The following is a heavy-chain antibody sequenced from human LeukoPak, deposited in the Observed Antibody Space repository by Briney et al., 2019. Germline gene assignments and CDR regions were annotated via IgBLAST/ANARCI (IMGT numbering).Heavy chain of an antibody. CDR2: IYSGGST. Sequence: GGSLRLSCAASGFTVSSNYMSWVRQAPGKGLEWVSVIYSGGSTYYADSVKGRFTISRDNSKNTLYLQMNSLRAEDTAVYYCARDPDSSSPPDYWGQGTLVTVSS. V-gene: IGHV3-53*01. CDR1: GFTVSSNY. CDR3: ARDPDSSSPPDY. D-gene: IGHD6-6*01. J-gene: IGHJ4*02.